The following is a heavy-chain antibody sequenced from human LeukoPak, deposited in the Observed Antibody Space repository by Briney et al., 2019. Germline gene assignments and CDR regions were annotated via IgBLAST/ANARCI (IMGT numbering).Heavy chain of an antibody. CDR2: ISGSGSST. J-gene: IGHJ4*02. V-gene: IGHV3-23*01. D-gene: IGHD3-22*01. Sequence: GGSLRLSCAASGFTVSSNYMSWVRQAPGKGLEWVSAISGSGSSTYYADSVKGRFTISRDNSKNTLYLQMNSLRAEDTAVYYCAKGRGYYYDSSGSYYFDYWGQGTLVTVSS. CDR1: GFTVSSNY. CDR3: AKGRGYYYDSSGSYYFDY.